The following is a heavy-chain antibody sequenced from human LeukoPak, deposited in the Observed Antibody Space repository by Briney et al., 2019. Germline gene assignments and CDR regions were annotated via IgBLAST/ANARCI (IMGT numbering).Heavy chain of an antibody. J-gene: IGHJ5*02. CDR1: GYSFTSYW. CDR3: ATLYSIYPNLFDP. V-gene: IGHV5-51*01. D-gene: IGHD4-11*01. CDR2: IYSGDSDT. Sequence: ESLKISCKGSGYSFTSYWIGWVRQMPGKGLEWMGIIYSGDSDTRYSPSFQGQVTISADKSISTAYLQWSSLKASDTAMYYCATLYSIYPNLFDPWGQGTLVTVSS.